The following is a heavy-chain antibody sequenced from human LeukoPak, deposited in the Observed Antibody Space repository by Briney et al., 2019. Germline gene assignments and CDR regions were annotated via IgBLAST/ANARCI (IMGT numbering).Heavy chain of an antibody. CDR3: TIVLVPAAIFQY. V-gene: IGHV4-39*01. CDR1: GGSVSSRSYY. CDR2: INYGGNT. D-gene: IGHD2-2*01. Sequence: SETLSLTCTVSGGSVSSRSYYWGWIRQSPGKGLEWIGSINYGGNTYYSPSLKSRVTISEDTSKKQVSLKMSPVTAADTAMYYCTIVLVPAAIFQYWGQGTLVTVSS. J-gene: IGHJ4*02.